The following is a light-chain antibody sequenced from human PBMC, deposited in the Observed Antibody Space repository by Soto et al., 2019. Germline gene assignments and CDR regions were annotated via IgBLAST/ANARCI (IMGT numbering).Light chain of an antibody. Sequence: EIQMPQSPSSLSASVGDRIMISCRACQTISTYLNWYQKKPGTAPKLLIYDASTLQSGVPSRFSGSGSRTDFTLNITNLQLEDFATFSCRKSFSRPMYTFGQGTKVDIK. CDR3: RKSFSRPMYT. J-gene: IGKJ2*01. V-gene: IGKV1-39*01. CDR1: QTISTY. CDR2: DAS.